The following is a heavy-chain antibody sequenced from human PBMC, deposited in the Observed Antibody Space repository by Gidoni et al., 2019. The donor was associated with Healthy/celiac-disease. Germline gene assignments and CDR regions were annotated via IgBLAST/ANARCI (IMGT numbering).Heavy chain of an antibody. D-gene: IGHD6-13*01. Sequence: EVQLVESVGGLVQPGGSLRLSCASSGFTFSSYSMNWVRQAQGKGLEWVSYISSSSSTIYYADSVKGRFTISRDNAKNSLYLQMNSLRDEDTAVYYCARDLDRSSWYWNWFDPWGQGTLVTVSS. CDR2: ISSSSSTI. CDR1: GFTFSSYS. V-gene: IGHV3-48*02. CDR3: ARDLDRSSWYWNWFDP. J-gene: IGHJ5*02.